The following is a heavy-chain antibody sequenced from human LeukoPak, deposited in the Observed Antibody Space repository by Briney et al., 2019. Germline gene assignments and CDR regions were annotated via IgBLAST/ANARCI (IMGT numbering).Heavy chain of an antibody. V-gene: IGHV3-7*01. CDR2: IKQDGSEK. Sequence: GGSLRLSCAASGFTFSSYWMSWVRQAPGKGLEWVGNIKQDGSEKYYVDSVKGGFTISRDNAKNSLYLQMNSLRAEDTAVYYCARCGYSYGQNWFDPWGQGTLVTVSS. CDR1: GFTFSSYW. D-gene: IGHD5-18*01. J-gene: IGHJ5*02. CDR3: ARCGYSYGQNWFDP.